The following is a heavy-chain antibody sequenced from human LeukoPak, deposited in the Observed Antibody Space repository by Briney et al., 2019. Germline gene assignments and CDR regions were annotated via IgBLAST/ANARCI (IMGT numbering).Heavy chain of an antibody. CDR2: IYHRGNN. CDR3: ARGMRQWLRTDAFDI. CDR1: GGSIISSSTYY. D-gene: IGHD6-19*01. J-gene: IGHJ3*02. Sequence: PSETLSLTCTVSGGSIISSSTYYWGWIRQPPGKGLEWIGGIYHRGNNFYNPALKSRVTISVDTSKNQFSLKLSSVTAADTAVYYCARGMRQWLRTDAFDIWGQGTMVTVSS. V-gene: IGHV4-39*07.